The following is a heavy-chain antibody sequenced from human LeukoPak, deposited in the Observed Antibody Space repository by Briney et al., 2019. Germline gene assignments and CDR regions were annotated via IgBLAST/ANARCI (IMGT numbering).Heavy chain of an antibody. V-gene: IGHV4-59*08. Sequence: TSETLSLTCTVSGGSISSYYWSWIRQPPGKGLEWIGYIYYSGSTNYNPSLKSRVTISVDTSKNQFSLKLSSATAADTAVYYCARRGYSYGSFDYWGQGTLVTVSS. CDR3: ARRGYSYGSFDY. CDR1: GGSISSYY. CDR2: IYYSGST. J-gene: IGHJ4*02. D-gene: IGHD5-18*01.